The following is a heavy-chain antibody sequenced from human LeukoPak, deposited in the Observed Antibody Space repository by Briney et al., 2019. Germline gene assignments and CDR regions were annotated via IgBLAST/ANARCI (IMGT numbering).Heavy chain of an antibody. CDR3: ARDSKGATRPFDY. CDR2: ISSSSSYI. V-gene: IGHV3-21*01. Sequence: PGGSLRLSCAASGFTFSGYSMNWVRXAPGXXLXWVSSISSSSSYIYYADSVKGRFTISRDNAKNSLYLQMNSLRAEDTAVYYCARDSKGATRPFDYWGQGTLVTVSS. D-gene: IGHD1-26*01. J-gene: IGHJ4*02. CDR1: GFTFSGYS.